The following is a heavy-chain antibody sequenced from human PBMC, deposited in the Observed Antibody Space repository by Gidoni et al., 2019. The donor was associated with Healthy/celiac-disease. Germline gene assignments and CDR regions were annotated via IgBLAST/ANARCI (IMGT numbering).Heavy chain of an antibody. J-gene: IGHJ4*02. CDR3: ARDAQLGGYFDY. CDR2: ISSSSSYI. D-gene: IGHD6-6*01. V-gene: IGHV3-21*01. Sequence: EVQLVESGGGLVKPGGYLRLSCAASGFTFSSYSMNWVRQAPGKGLEWVSSISSSSSYIYYADSVKGRFTISRDNAKNSLYLQMNSLRAEDTAVYYCARDAQLGGYFDYWGQGTLVTVSS. CDR1: GFTFSSYS.